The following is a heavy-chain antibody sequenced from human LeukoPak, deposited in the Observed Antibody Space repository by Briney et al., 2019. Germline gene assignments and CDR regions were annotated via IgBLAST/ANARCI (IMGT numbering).Heavy chain of an antibody. CDR2: INHDGSER. D-gene: IGHD3-3*01. Sequence: GGSLRLSCAASGFTFSSYAMHWVRQAPGRGLEWVSNINHDGSERDYVDSVKGRFTISRDNAKNSLYLQMNSLRAEDTAVYYCARSGVAIALWGDYWGQGVLVTVSS. J-gene: IGHJ4*02. V-gene: IGHV3-7*01. CDR1: GFTFSSYA. CDR3: ARSGVAIALWGDY.